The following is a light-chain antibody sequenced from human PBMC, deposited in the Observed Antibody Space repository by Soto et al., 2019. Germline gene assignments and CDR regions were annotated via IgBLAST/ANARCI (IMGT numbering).Light chain of an antibody. CDR2: EVS. CDR1: SSDVGGYNY. J-gene: IGLJ1*01. CDR3: SSYTSSSTYV. V-gene: IGLV2-14*01. Sequence: QSALTQPASVSGSPGQSITISCTGTSSDVGGYNYVSWSQQHPGKAPQLMIYEVSNRPSGVSNRFSGSKPGNTASLTISGLQAEDEADYYCSSYTSSSTYVFGTGTKLTVL.